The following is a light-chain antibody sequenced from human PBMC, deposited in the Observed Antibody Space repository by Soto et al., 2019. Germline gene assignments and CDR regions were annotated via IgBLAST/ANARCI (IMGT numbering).Light chain of an antibody. Sequence: ETVLTQSPDTLSVSPGDRATLSCRASQTVGNSLAWYQQKPGQAPSLLLHSASTRATGVPVRFSGSGFGTEFTLTISSLQSEDFATYYCQHYNSYSEAFGQGTKVELK. CDR3: QHYNSYSEA. J-gene: IGKJ1*01. V-gene: IGKV3-15*01. CDR1: QTVGNS. CDR2: SAS.